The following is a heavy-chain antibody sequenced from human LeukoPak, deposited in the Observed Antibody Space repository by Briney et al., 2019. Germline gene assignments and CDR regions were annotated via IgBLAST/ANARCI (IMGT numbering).Heavy chain of an antibody. Sequence: SETLSLTCTVSGGSISSYYWSWIRQPPGKGLEWIGYIYYSGSTNYNPSLKSRVTISVDTSKSQFSLKLSSVTAADTAVYYCARDLLDDFWSGYAFDIWGQGTMVTVSS. V-gene: IGHV4-59*01. D-gene: IGHD3-3*01. CDR1: GGSISSYY. J-gene: IGHJ3*02. CDR3: ARDLLDDFWSGYAFDI. CDR2: IYYSGST.